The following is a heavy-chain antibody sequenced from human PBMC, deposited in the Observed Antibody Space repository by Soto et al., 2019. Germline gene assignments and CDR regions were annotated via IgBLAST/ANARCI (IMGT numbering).Heavy chain of an antibody. CDR1: GGTFSSYA. V-gene: IGHV1-69*06. CDR3: ARGGLGYNWNDGAFDI. Sequence: GASVKVSCKASGGTFSSYAISWVRQAPGQGLEWMGGIIPIFGTANYAQKFQGRVTITADKSTSTAYMELSSLGSEDTAVYYCARGGLGYNWNDGAFDIWGQGTMVTVSS. CDR2: IIPIFGTA. J-gene: IGHJ3*02. D-gene: IGHD1-1*01.